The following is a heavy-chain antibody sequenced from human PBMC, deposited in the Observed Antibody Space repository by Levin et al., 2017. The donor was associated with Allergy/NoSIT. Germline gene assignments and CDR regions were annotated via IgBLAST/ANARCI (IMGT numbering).Heavy chain of an antibody. Sequence: ESLKISCAVYGGSFSGYYWSWIRQPPGKGLEWIGEINHSGSTNYNPSLKSRVTISVDTSKNQFSLKLSSVTAADTAVYYCARLSYYKGRGGQSTKPFAPRNAFDIWGQGTMVTVSS. CDR3: ARLSYYKGRGGQSTKPFAPRNAFDI. D-gene: IGHD3-10*01. J-gene: IGHJ3*02. CDR2: INHSGST. V-gene: IGHV4-34*01. CDR1: GGSFSGYY.